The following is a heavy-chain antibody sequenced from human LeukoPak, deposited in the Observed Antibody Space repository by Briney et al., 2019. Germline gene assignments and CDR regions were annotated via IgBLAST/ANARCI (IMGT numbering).Heavy chain of an antibody. CDR1: GFTFTSYG. CDR2: ISSSSSYI. D-gene: IGHD4-17*01. CDR3: ARRTTTVTKVPAFDI. Sequence: GGSLRLSCAASGFTFTSYGMHWVRQAPGKGLEWVSSISSSSSYIYYADSVKGRFTISRDNAKNSLYLQMNSLRAEDTAVYYCARRTTTVTKVPAFDIWGQGTMVTVSS. J-gene: IGHJ3*02. V-gene: IGHV3-21*01.